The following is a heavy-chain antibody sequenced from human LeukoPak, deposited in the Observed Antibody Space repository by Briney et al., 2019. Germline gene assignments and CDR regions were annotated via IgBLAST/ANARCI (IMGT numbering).Heavy chain of an antibody. Sequence: GGSLRLSCAASGFTFSGSAMHWVRQASGKGLEWVGRIRSKANSYATAYAASVKGRFTIPRDDSKNTAHLQMNSLRAADTALYYCVQGTRRGAITMVRGVIGKSYYFDSWGQGTLVTVSS. CDR1: GFTFSGSA. D-gene: IGHD3-10*01. CDR3: VQGTRRGAITMVRGVIGKSYYFDS. CDR2: IRSKANSYAT. J-gene: IGHJ4*02. V-gene: IGHV3-73*01.